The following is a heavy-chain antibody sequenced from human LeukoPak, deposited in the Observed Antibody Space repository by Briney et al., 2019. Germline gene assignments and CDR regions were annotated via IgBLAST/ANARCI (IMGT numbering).Heavy chain of an antibody. Sequence: SETLSLTCAVYGGSFSGYYWSWIRQPPGKGLEWIGEINHSGSTNYNPSLKSRVTISVDTSKNQFSLKLSSVTAADTAVYYCARDQDSGWYYWGQGTLVTVSS. CDR1: GGSFSGYY. J-gene: IGHJ4*02. V-gene: IGHV4-34*01. D-gene: IGHD6-19*01. CDR3: ARDQDSGWYY. CDR2: INHSGST.